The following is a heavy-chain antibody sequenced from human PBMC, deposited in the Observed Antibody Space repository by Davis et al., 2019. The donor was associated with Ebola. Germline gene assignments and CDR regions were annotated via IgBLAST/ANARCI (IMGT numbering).Heavy chain of an antibody. CDR2: INTDGSST. Sequence: PGGSLRLSCAASGFTFSSYRIHWVRQVPGTGLVWVSRINTDGSSTNYADSVKGRFTISRDNAKNSLYLQMNSLRAEDTAVYYCASLWRELLVYWGQGTLVTVSS. J-gene: IGHJ4*02. V-gene: IGHV3-74*01. D-gene: IGHD1-26*01. CDR1: GFTFSSYR. CDR3: ASLWRELLVY.